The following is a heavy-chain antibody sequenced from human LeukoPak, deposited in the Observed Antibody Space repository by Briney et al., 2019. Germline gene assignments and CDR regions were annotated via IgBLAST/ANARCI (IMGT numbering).Heavy chain of an antibody. CDR1: GFIFSKYS. J-gene: IGHJ4*02. D-gene: IGHD2-15*01. CDR3: ARDGYCSSGSCYGSYDY. V-gene: IGHV3-48*02. CDR2: ISSSSDSI. Sequence: GGSLRLSCAASGFIFSKYSMHWVRQAPGKGLEWVSYISSSSDSIYYADSVKGRFTISRDNAKNSLYLQMNSLRDEDTAVYYCARDGYCSSGSCYGSYDYWGQGTLVTVSS.